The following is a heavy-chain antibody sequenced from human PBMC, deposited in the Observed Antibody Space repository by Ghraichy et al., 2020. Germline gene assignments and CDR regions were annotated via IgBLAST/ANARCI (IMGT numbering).Heavy chain of an antibody. CDR1: GGSISSYY. J-gene: IGHJ4*02. CDR2: IYYSGST. V-gene: IGHV4-59*01. D-gene: IGHD3-22*01. Sequence: SETLSLTCTVSGGSISSYYWSWIRQPPGKGLEWIGYIYYSGSTNYNPSLKSRVTISVDTSKNQFSLKLSSVTAADTAVYYCARANDSSGYYSAGFDYWGQGTLVTVSS. CDR3: ARANDSSGYYSAGFDY.